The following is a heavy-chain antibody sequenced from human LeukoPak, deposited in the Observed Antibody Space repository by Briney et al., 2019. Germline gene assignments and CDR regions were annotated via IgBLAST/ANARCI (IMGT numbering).Heavy chain of an antibody. V-gene: IGHV4-59*01. Sequence: PSETLSLTCTVSGGSISSYYWSWIRHPPGKGLEWIGYIYYSGSTNYNPSLKSRVTISVDTSKNQFSLKLSSVTAADTAVYYCARVRPAVAGTHYFDYWGQGTLVTVSS. D-gene: IGHD6-19*01. CDR2: IYYSGST. CDR3: ARVRPAVAGTHYFDY. CDR1: GGSISSYY. J-gene: IGHJ4*02.